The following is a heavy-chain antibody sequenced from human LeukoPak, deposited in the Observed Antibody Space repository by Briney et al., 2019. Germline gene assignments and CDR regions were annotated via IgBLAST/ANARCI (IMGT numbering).Heavy chain of an antibody. CDR2: IDAGGDGT. CDR1: GFTFKTYA. D-gene: IGHD5-24*01. CDR3: ARDRGDGYNSPDY. V-gene: IGHV3-23*01. J-gene: IGHJ4*02. Sequence: GGSLRLSCVTSGFTFKTYAMNWVRQAPGKGLEWVAAIDAGGDGTYFVDFVKGRFIISRDNSKNTVYLQMDSLRAEDTAVYYCARDRGDGYNSPDYWGQGTLVTVSS.